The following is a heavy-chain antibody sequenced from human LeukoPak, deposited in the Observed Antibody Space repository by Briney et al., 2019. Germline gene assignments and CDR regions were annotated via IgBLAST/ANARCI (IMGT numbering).Heavy chain of an antibody. J-gene: IGHJ4*02. Sequence: SETLSLTCTVSGGSISSSSYYWGWIRQPPGKGLEWIGSIYYSGSTYYNPSLKSRVTISVDTSKNQFSLKLSSVTAADTAVYYRARHGVVLMVYAEYFDYWGQGTLVTVSS. CDR2: IYYSGST. V-gene: IGHV4-39*01. CDR1: GGSISSSSYY. CDR3: ARHGVVLMVYAEYFDY. D-gene: IGHD2-8*01.